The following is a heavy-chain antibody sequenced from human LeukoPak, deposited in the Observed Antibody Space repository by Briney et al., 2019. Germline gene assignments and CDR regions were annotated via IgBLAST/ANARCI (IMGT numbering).Heavy chain of an antibody. CDR3: VKDSLSGWSFDY. CDR1: GFTFSSYE. CDR2: ISADGGRT. V-gene: IGHV3-23*01. Sequence: GGSLRLSCAASGFTFSSYEMNWVRQSPGKGLELVSGISADGGRTYYADSVKGRFTISRDNSKNTLYLQMNSLRAEDTAMYYCVKDSLSGWSFDYWGQGTLVTVSS. D-gene: IGHD6-19*01. J-gene: IGHJ4*02.